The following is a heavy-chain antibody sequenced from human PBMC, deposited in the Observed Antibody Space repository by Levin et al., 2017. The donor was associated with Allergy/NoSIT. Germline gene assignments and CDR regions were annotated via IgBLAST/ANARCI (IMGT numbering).Heavy chain of an antibody. J-gene: IGHJ3*02. CDR2: ISSRGSPI. CDR3: TRVGPHPRWELDAFDI. CDR1: GFTFSDYS. D-gene: IGHD1-26*01. V-gene: IGHV3-11*01. Sequence: PGGSLRLSCAASGFTFSDYSVSWIRQAPGKGLEWISFISSRGSPINYPDSVKGRFTISRDNARNSLYLQMNSLRAEDTAVYYCTRVGPHPRWELDAFDIWGQGTMVTVSS.